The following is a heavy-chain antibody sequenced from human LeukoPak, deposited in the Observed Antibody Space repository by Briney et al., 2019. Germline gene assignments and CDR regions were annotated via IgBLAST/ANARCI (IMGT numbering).Heavy chain of an antibody. J-gene: IGHJ4*02. CDR3: ARDRSITEKYSGRYFHDY. D-gene: IGHD1-26*01. Sequence: AASVKVSCKASGYTFTGYYMHWVRQAPGQGLEWIGWIDPNTGDTKYTQKFQGRVSMTRDTSFSTAYMELSRLTSDDTAVYYCARDRSITEKYSGRYFHDYWGQGTLVTVSS. CDR1: GYTFTGYY. V-gene: IGHV1-2*02. CDR2: IDPNTGDT.